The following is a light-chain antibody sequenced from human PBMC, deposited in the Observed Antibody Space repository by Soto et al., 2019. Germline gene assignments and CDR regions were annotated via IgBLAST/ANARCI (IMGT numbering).Light chain of an antibody. Sequence: DIQMTQSPSTLSASVGDRVTITCRSSQSISGYLAWYQQKPGKAPKLLIYDASSLESGVPSRFSGSASGTEFTLTISSLQPDDFATYYCQQYNSYWTFGQGTKVDI. CDR2: DAS. CDR1: QSISGY. V-gene: IGKV1-5*01. J-gene: IGKJ1*01. CDR3: QQYNSYWT.